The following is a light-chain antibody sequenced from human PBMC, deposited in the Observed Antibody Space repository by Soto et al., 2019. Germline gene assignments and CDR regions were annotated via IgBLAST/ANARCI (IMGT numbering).Light chain of an antibody. CDR1: QSINGW. J-gene: IGKJ2*01. CDR2: KAS. CDR3: QQYNSWYT. Sequence: DIQMTQSPSTLSASVGDRVTITCRASQSINGWLAWYQQKPGKAPKLLIYKASTLESGVPSRFSGSGSGTEFTLTISSLQPDDFATYYCQQYNSWYTFGQGTKLEIK. V-gene: IGKV1-5*03.